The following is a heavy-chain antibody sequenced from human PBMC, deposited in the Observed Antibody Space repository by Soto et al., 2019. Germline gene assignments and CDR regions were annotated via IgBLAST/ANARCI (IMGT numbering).Heavy chain of an antibody. CDR3: ARGVTIFGVVRIHNDY. J-gene: IGHJ4*02. CDR2: INHSGST. D-gene: IGHD3-3*01. V-gene: IGHV4-34*01. Sequence: SETLSLTCAVYGGSFSGYYWSWIRQPPGKGLEWIGEINHSGSTNYNPSLKSRVTIPVDTSKNQFSLKLSSVTAADTAVYYCARGVTIFGVVRIHNDYWGQGTLVTVSS. CDR1: GGSFSGYY.